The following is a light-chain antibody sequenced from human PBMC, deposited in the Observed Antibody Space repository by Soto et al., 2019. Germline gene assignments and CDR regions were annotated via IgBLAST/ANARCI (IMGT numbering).Light chain of an antibody. J-gene: IGKJ2*01. CDR1: QSIGND. Sequence: DIQMTQSPSSLSASVGDRVTITCRASQSIGNDLNWYQQKPGKAPKLLIYAASSLQSGVPSRFSGSGSGTDFTLTISSLQPEDFATYYCQQSYSTPPYTFGQGTKLEIK. CDR2: AAS. CDR3: QQSYSTPPYT. V-gene: IGKV1-39*01.